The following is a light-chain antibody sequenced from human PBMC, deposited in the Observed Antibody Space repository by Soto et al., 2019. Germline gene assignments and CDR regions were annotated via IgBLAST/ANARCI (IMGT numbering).Light chain of an antibody. V-gene: IGKV1-5*03. CDR2: KAS. Sequence: DIQMTQSPSTLSASVGDRVTITCRASQSISSWLAWYQQKPGKAPKLLIYKASSLESGVPSRFSGSGSGTEFTLTISSLQSDDFAPYYCQQYNSDSWTFGQGTKVEIK. J-gene: IGKJ1*01. CDR3: QQYNSDSWT. CDR1: QSISSW.